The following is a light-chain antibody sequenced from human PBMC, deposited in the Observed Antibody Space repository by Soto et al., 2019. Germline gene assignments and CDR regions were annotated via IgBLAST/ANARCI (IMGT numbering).Light chain of an antibody. CDR3: QQYGSSPPLT. CDR1: QSVANY. Sequence: EIVLTQSPATLSLSPGERATLSCRASQSVANYLAWYQQKPGQAPRLLIYAASNRATGIPARFSGSGSGTDFTLTISSLEPEDFAVYYCQQYGSSPPLTFGGGTKVEIK. V-gene: IGKV3-11*01. J-gene: IGKJ4*01. CDR2: AAS.